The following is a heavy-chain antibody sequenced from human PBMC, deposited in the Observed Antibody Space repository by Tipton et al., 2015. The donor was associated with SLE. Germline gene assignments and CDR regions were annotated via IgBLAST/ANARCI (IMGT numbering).Heavy chain of an antibody. CDR2: TFYRGNT. CDR3: AREEGQWDAFDI. CDR1: DDSIFTYY. Sequence: TLSLTCTVSDDSIFTYYWSWIRQPPGKGLEWIGYTFYRGNTDYNPSLKSRVSMSLDTSKKQFSLKLSSVTAADTAVYYCAREEGQWDAFDIWGQGTMVTVSS. D-gene: IGHD6-19*01. J-gene: IGHJ3*02. V-gene: IGHV4-59*01.